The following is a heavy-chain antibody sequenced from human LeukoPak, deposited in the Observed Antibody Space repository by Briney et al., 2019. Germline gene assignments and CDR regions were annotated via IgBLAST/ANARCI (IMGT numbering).Heavy chain of an antibody. D-gene: IGHD4-17*01. J-gene: IGHJ4*02. CDR1: GGSFSGYY. Sequence: NPSETLSLTCAVYGGSFSGYYWSWIRQPPGKGLEWIGEINHSGSTNYNPSLKSRVTISVDTSKNQFSLKLSSVTAADTAVYYCARGLSGYGDPLDYWGQGTLVTVSS. CDR2: INHSGST. CDR3: ARGLSGYGDPLDY. V-gene: IGHV4-34*09.